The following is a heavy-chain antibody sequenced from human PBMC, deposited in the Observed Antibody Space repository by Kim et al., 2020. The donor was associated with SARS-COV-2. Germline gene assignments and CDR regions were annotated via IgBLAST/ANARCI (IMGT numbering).Heavy chain of an antibody. J-gene: IGHJ4*02. CDR3: TTEGGPFAYGSGSY. V-gene: IGHV3-15*01. CDR2: IKSKTDGGTT. Sequence: GGSLRLSCAASGFTFSNAWMSWVRQAPGKGLEWVGRIKSKTDGGTTDYAAPVKGRFTISRDDSKNTLYLQMNSLKTEDTAVYYCTTEGGPFAYGSGSYWGQGTLVTVPS. CDR1: GFTFSNAW. D-gene: IGHD3-10*01.